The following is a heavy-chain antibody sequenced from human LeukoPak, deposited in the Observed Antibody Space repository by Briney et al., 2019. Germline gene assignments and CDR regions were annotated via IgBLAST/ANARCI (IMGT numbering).Heavy chain of an antibody. CDR1: GYTFTGYY. CDR3: ARDVGRCGGTCPIFDY. Sequence: GTSVKVSCEASGYTFTGYYMHWVRQAPGQGLEWMGWIDPKRGGTKYAQKFQGRVTMTRDTSISATYMELSSLRSNDTAVYYCARDVGRCGGTCPIFDYRGQGTLVTVSS. J-gene: IGHJ4*02. D-gene: IGHD2-15*01. V-gene: IGHV1-2*02. CDR2: IDPKRGGT.